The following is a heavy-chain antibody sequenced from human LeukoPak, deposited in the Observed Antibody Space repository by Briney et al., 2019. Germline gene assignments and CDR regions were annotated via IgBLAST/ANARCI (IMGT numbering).Heavy chain of an antibody. J-gene: IGHJ4*02. CDR1: GYTFTGYY. D-gene: IGHD2-2*01. Sequence: ASVKVSCKASGYTFTGYYMRWVRQAPGQGLEWMGWINPNSGGTNYAQNFQGRVTMTRDTSISTAYMELSSLRSDDTAVYYCARGNGGYCSGTSCYAGDYWGQGTLVTVSS. V-gene: IGHV1-2*02. CDR3: ARGNGGYCSGTSCYAGDY. CDR2: INPNSGGT.